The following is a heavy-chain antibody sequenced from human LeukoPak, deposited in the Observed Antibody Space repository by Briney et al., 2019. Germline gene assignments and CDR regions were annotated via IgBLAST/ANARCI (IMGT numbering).Heavy chain of an antibody. Sequence: GGSLRLTCAASGFTFSNAWMSWVRQAPGKGLEWIGRTKRKTDGGTTDSAAPVKGRFTISRDNLKNTLYLQMNSLKTEDTAMYYCTTRIAYDSSGYSDFDYWGQGTLVTVSS. V-gene: IGHV3-15*01. CDR2: TKRKTDGGTT. CDR3: TTRIAYDSSGYSDFDY. CDR1: GFTFSNAW. D-gene: IGHD3-22*01. J-gene: IGHJ4*02.